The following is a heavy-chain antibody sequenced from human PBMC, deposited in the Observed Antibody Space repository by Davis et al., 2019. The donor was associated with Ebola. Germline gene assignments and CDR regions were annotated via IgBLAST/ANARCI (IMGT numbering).Heavy chain of an antibody. J-gene: IGHJ4*02. CDR1: GYTFTAFF. V-gene: IGHV1-46*03. Sequence: ASVKVSCKVSGYTFTAFFIHWVRQAPGQGLEWMGIINPSGGSTSYAQKFQGRVTMTRDTSTSTVYMELSSLRSEDTAVYYCARLVAGTFDYWGQGTLVTVSS. D-gene: IGHD6-19*01. CDR2: INPSGGST. CDR3: ARLVAGTFDY.